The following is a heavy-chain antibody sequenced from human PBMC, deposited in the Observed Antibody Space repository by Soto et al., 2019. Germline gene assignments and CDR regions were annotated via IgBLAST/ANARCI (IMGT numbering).Heavy chain of an antibody. CDR2: ISGSGGST. CDR3: AKDPNRGYSSSWYRSREAVADDFDY. V-gene: IGHV3-23*01. CDR1: GFTFSSYA. Sequence: EVQLLESGGGLVQPGGSLRLSCAASGFTFSSYAMSWVRQAPGKGLEWVSAISGSGGSTYYADSVKGRFTISRDNSKNTRYLQMNSLRAEDAAVYYCAKDPNRGYSSSWYRSREAVADDFDYWGQGTLVTVSS. D-gene: IGHD6-13*01. J-gene: IGHJ4*02.